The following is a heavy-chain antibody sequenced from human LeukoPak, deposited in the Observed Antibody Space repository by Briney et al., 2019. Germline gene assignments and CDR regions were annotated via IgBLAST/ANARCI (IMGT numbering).Heavy chain of an antibody. J-gene: IGHJ5*02. CDR3: AREFLDTAKGPPLSRFDP. CDR1: GGSISSSNW. Sequence: SETLSLTCAVSGGSISSSNWWSWVRQPPGKGLEWIGEIYHSGSTNYNPTLKSRVTISVDKSKNQFSLKLSSVTAADTAVYYCAREFLDTAKGPPLSRFDPWGQGTLVTVSS. D-gene: IGHD5-18*01. V-gene: IGHV4-4*02. CDR2: IYHSGST.